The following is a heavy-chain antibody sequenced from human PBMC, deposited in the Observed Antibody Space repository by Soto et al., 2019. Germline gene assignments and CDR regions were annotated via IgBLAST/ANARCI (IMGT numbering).Heavy chain of an antibody. Sequence: EVQLLEAGGGLVQPGGSLRLSCAASGFTSGTYAMSWVRQAPGKGLEWVSGITGSGGNTDYADSVKGRFTISRDTSRNTRYLQMSRRSVDDTAIYYCAREYRTSSQFDYWGQGTLVTVSS. V-gene: IGHV3-23*01. J-gene: IGHJ4*02. CDR1: GFTSGTYA. CDR2: ITGSGGNT. CDR3: AREYRTSSQFDY. D-gene: IGHD6-6*01.